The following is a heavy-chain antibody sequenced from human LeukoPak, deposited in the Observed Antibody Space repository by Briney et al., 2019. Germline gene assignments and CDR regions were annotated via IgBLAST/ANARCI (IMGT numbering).Heavy chain of an antibody. CDR3: ARCEGYGGYELPPTYGAAFDI. Sequence: GGSLRLSCAASGFTFSSYSMNWVRQAPGKGLEWVSSISSSSYIYYADSVKGRFTISRDNAKNSLYLQMNSLRAEDTAVYYCARCEGYGGYELPPTYGAAFDIWGQGTMVTVSS. J-gene: IGHJ3*02. V-gene: IGHV3-21*01. CDR2: ISSSSYI. CDR1: GFTFSSYS. D-gene: IGHD5-12*01.